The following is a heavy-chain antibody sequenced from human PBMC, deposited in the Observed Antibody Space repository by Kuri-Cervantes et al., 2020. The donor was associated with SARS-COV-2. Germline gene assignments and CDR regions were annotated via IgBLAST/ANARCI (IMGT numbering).Heavy chain of an antibody. CDR3: ARDFETITILSGAFDI. J-gene: IGHJ3*02. CDR2: TSFDGTKK. V-gene: IGHV3-30*04. Sequence: GGSLRLSCAASGFTFSSYAMHWVRQAPGKGLEWVALTSFDGTKKYYADSVRGRVTISRDNSKNTLYLQMNSLRAEDTAVYYCARDFETITILSGAFDIWGQGTMVTVSS. D-gene: IGHD3-3*01. CDR1: GFTFSSYA.